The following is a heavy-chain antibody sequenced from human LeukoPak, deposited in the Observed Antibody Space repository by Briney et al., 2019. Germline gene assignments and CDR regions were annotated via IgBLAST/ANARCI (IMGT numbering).Heavy chain of an antibody. CDR1: GFTFSSYA. CDR2: ISGSGDNT. CDR3: AKGSYYDSSGSFYFDY. J-gene: IGHJ4*02. Sequence: GGSLRLSCAASGFTFSSYAMSWDRQAPGKGLEWVSGISGSGDNTYYADSVKGRFTISRDNSKNTLYVQVNSLGTEDTAAYYCAKGSYYDSSGSFYFDYWGQGTLVTVSS. V-gene: IGHV3-23*01. D-gene: IGHD3-22*01.